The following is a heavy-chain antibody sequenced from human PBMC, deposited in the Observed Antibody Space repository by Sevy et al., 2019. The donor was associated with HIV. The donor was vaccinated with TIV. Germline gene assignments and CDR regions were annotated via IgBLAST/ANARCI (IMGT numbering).Heavy chain of an antibody. Sequence: ASVKVSCKASGYTFTSYYMHWVRQAPGQGLEWMGIINPSGGRQSYAQKFQGRVTMTRDTSTSTVYMGLSSLGSEDTAVYYCAGEGSSSYYYGMDVWGQGTTVTVSS. CDR3: AGEGSSSYYYGMDV. J-gene: IGHJ6*02. CDR1: GYTFTSYY. CDR2: INPSGGRQ. V-gene: IGHV1-46*01. D-gene: IGHD6-6*01.